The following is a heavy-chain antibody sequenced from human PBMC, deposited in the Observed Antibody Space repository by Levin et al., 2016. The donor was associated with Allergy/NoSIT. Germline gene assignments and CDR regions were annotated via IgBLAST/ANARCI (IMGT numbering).Heavy chain of an antibody. V-gene: IGHV1-18*01. CDR2: ISAYNGNT. J-gene: IGHJ4*02. D-gene: IGHD2-15*01. CDR3: ARGDCSGGSCYLVNFDY. CDR1: GYTFTSYG. Sequence: ASVKVSCKASGYTFTSYGISWVRQAPGQGLEWMGWISAYNGNTNYAQKLQGRVTMTTDTSTSTAYMELRSLRSDDTAVYYCARGDCSGGSCYLVNFDYWGQGTLVTVSS.